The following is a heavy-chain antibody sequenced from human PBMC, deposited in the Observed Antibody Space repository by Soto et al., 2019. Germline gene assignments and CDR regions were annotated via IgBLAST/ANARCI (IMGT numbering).Heavy chain of an antibody. CDR3: ARHPSSPYYGMDV. J-gene: IGHJ6*02. CDR1: GGSFSGYY. Sequence: SETLSLTCAVYGGSFSGYYWNWIRQPPGKGLEWIGEIDHSGYTNYNPSLKSRVTISVDTSKNQFSLRLTSVTAADTAVYYCARHPSSPYYGMDVWGQGTTVTVSS. V-gene: IGHV4-34*01. CDR2: IDHSGYT.